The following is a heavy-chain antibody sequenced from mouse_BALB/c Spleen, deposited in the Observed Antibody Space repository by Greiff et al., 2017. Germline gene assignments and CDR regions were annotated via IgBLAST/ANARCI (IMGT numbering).Heavy chain of an antibody. V-gene: IGHV2-2*02. CDR2: IWSGGST. D-gene: IGHD2-1*01. Sequence: VQLQQSGPGLVQPSQSLSITCTVSGFSLTSYGVHWVRQSPGKGLEWLGVIWSGGSTDYNAAFISRLSISKDNSKSQVFFKMNSLQANDTAIYYCARGGYGNYVDAMDYWGPGTSVTVSS. J-gene: IGHJ4*01. CDR1: GFSLTSYG. CDR3: ARGGYGNYVDAMDY.